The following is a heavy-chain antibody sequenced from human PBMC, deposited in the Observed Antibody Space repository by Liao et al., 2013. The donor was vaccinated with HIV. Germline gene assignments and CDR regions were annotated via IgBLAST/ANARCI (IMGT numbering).Heavy chain of an antibody. D-gene: IGHD3-22*01. J-gene: IGHJ3*02. V-gene: IGHV4-4*07. CDR1: GGGSISSYY. CDR3: AREFDYDRSGEAFDI. Sequence: QVQLQQWGPGLVKPSETLSLTCTVSGGGSISSYYWGWIRQPAGKELEWIGRIYSSGSTDYNPSLKSRVTMSVDTSKNQFSLNLNSVTAADTAVYYCAREFDYDRSGEAFDIWGQGTMVTVSS. CDR2: IYSSGST.